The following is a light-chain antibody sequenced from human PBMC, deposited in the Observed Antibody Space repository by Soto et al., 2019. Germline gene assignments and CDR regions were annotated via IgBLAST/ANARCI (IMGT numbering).Light chain of an antibody. V-gene: IGKV3-20*01. J-gene: IGKJ1*01. CDR3: QLYGTPPKT. CDR1: QTVSSNY. CDR2: SAH. Sequence: VLTQSPGTLSMSPGETATLSCSGSQTVSSNYLAWYHQNPGPAPRLLIYSAHPRATRITARLSGSGSRTAFTLSTSRLEPDDFAVYYCQLYGTPPKTFGPGTQVEIK.